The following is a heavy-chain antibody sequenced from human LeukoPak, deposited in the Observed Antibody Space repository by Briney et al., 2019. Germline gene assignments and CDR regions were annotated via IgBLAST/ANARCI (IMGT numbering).Heavy chain of an antibody. V-gene: IGHV4-39*07. CDR1: GGSISSSSYY. Sequence: SETLSLTCTVSGGSISSSSYYWGWIRQPPGKGLEWIGSIYYSGSTYYNPSLKSRVTISVDTSKNQFSLKLSSVTAADTAVYYCARGDVDTAMALGYWGQGTLVTVSS. J-gene: IGHJ4*02. CDR2: IYYSGST. CDR3: ARGDVDTAMALGY. D-gene: IGHD5-18*01.